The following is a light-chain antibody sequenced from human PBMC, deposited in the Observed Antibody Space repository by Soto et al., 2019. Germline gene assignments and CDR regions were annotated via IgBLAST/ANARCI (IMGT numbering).Light chain of an antibody. J-gene: IGLJ3*02. Sequence: QSALTQPRSVSGSPGQSVTVSCTGISSDVDGYNYVCWYQQHTGKAPKLIIYEVSNRPSGVSNRFSGSKSGNTASLTISGLQAEDEADYYCISYTPSSTWVFGGGTKVTVL. V-gene: IGLV2-14*01. CDR2: EVS. CDR3: ISYTPSSTWV. CDR1: SSDVDGYNY.